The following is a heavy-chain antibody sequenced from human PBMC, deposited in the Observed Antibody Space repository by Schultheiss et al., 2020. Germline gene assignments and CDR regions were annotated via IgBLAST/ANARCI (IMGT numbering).Heavy chain of an antibody. CDR2: ISDSSLSK. CDR1: GLDFSNSA. CDR3: AKNTTVTSSFFDH. D-gene: IGHD4-17*01. J-gene: IGHJ4*02. Sequence: GGSLRLSCVVSGLDFSNSAMSWVRQAPGKGPEWVSAISDSSLSKSYAESVKGRFTISRDNSKKTLFLQMDSLTAEDTAIYYCAKNTTVTSSFFDHWGQGTLVTVSS. V-gene: IGHV3-23*01.